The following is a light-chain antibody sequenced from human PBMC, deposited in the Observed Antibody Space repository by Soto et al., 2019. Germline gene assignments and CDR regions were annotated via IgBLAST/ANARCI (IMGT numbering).Light chain of an antibody. Sequence: QSVLTQPPSASGSPGQSVTISCTGTSSDVGGYNYVSWYQQHPGKAPKLMIYAVSKRPSGVPDRFSGSKSGNTASLTVSGLQAEDEADYYCSSYAGSNNFVVFGGGTKVTVL. V-gene: IGLV2-8*01. CDR2: AVS. CDR3: SSYAGSNNFVV. J-gene: IGLJ2*01. CDR1: SSDVGGYNY.